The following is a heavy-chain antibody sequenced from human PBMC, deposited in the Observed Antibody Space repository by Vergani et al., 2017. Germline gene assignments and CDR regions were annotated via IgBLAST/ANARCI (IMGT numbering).Heavy chain of an antibody. CDR2: INPNSGGT. CDR3: ARGGSYYRATLDFDY. J-gene: IGHJ4*02. Sequence: QVQLVQSGAEVKKPGASVKVSCKASGYTFTGYYMHWVRQAPGQGLEWMGRINPNSGGTNYAQKFQGRVTMTRDTSISTAYMELSRLRSDDTAVYYCARGGSYYRATLDFDYWGQGTLVTVCS. CDR1: GYTFTGYY. V-gene: IGHV1-2*06. D-gene: IGHD2-8*01.